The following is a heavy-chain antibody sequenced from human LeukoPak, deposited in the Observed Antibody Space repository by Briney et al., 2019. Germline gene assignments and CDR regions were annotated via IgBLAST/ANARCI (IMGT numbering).Heavy chain of an antibody. V-gene: IGHV3-30*03. J-gene: IGHJ4*02. D-gene: IGHD5-18*01. CDR3: ATHGGYSYGYIDY. CDR2: ISYDGSNK. CDR1: GFTFSSYG. Sequence: GRSLRLSCAASGFTFSSYGMHWVRQAPGKGLEWVAVISYDGSNKYYADSVKGRFTISRDNSKNTLYLQMNSLRAEDTAVYYCATHGGYSYGYIDYWGQGTLVTVSS.